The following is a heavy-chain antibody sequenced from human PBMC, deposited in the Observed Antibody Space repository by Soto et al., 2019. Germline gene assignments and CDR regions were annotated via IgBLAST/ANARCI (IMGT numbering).Heavy chain of an antibody. Sequence: ASVKVSCKASGYKFIDHYIHWGRQAPGQGLEWMGWINPHNGATSLSQKFKYRVMMTSDTSITTVYMELTNLRSDETALYFCARAPRIIRHITALGEASPGVLENWGQGTPVTVSS. CDR1: GYKFIDHY. V-gene: IGHV1-2*02. J-gene: IGHJ4*02. D-gene: IGHD3-3*01. CDR2: INPHNGAT. CDR3: ARAPRIIRHITALGEASPGVLEN.